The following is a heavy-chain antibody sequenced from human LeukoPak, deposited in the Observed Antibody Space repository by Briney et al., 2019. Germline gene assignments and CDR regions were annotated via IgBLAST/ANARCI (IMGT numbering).Heavy chain of an antibody. V-gene: IGHV1-69*13. CDR1: GGTFSSYA. Sequence: ASVKVSCKASGGTFSSYAISWVRQAPGQGLEWMGGIIPIFGTANYAQKFQGRVTITADESTSTAYMELSSLRSDDTAVYYCARGGYSSGWYGDSMEYYYYYYMAVWGKGTTVTISS. J-gene: IGHJ6*03. CDR2: IIPIFGTA. CDR3: ARGGYSSGWYGDSMEYYYYYYMAV. D-gene: IGHD6-19*01.